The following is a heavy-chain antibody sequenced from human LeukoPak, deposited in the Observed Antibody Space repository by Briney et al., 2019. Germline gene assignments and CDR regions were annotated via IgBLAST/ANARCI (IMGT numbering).Heavy chain of an antibody. CDR2: IYNSGST. D-gene: IGHD2-15*01. Sequence: PSETLSLTCTVSGGSISSYYWSWIRQPPGKGLEWIGYIYNSGSTNYNPSLKSRVTISVDTSKNQFSLKLSSVTAADTAVYYCASVGAAFEIWGQGTMFTVSS. CDR3: ASVGAAFEI. J-gene: IGHJ3*02. CDR1: GGSISSYY. V-gene: IGHV4-4*09.